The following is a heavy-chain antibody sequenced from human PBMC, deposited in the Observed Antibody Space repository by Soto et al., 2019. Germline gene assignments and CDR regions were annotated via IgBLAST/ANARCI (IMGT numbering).Heavy chain of an antibody. D-gene: IGHD6-6*01. CDR3: ASTILDPFLVLFDS. CDR1: GFTFSNYY. V-gene: IGHV3-11*01. CDR2: ISSSGSTL. Sequence: QVQLVESGGGLVKPGGSLRLSCAASGFTFSNYYMSWIRQAPGKGLEWVSYISSSGSTLYYADSVKGRFTISRDNAKNSLYLQMNSLRAEDTAVYYCASTILDPFLVLFDSLGPGTLVTVSS. J-gene: IGHJ4*02.